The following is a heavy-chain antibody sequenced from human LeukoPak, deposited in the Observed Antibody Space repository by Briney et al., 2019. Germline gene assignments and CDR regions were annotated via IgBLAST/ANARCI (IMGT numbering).Heavy chain of an antibody. D-gene: IGHD3-10*01. CDR1: GFTFSSYG. J-gene: IGHJ4*02. CDR3: AKDYLAITY. Sequence: GRSLRLSCAASGFTFSSYGMHWGRQAPGKGLEWVAVISYDGSNKYYADSVKGRFTISRDNSKNTLYLQMNSLRAEDTAVYYCAKDYLAITYWGQGTLVTVSS. V-gene: IGHV3-30*18. CDR2: ISYDGSNK.